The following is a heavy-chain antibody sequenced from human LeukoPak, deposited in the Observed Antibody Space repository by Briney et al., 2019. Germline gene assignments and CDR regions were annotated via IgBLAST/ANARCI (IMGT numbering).Heavy chain of an antibody. J-gene: IGHJ4*02. CDR2: IYSGGST. CDR3: ARVPQQTMAPDY. V-gene: IGHV3-53*01. D-gene: IGHD3-10*01. Sequence: GGSLRLSCAASGFTVSSNYMSWVRQAPGKGLEWVSVIYSGGSTYYADSVKGRFTISSDNSKNTLYLQMNSLRAEDTAVYYCARVPQQTMAPDYWGQGTLVTVSS. CDR1: GFTVSSNY.